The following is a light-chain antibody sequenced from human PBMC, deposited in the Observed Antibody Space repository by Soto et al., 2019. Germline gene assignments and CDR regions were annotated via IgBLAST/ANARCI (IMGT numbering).Light chain of an antibody. Sequence: QSVLTQPPSVSGAPGQRVTISCTGSSSNIGAGYDVHWYQQLPGTAPKLLIYGNSNRPSGVPDRFSGSKSGTSASLAITGLQAEDEADYYCQSYDSSRTGCVFGERTKLTVL. CDR3: QSYDSSRTGCV. CDR2: GNS. CDR1: SSNIGAGYD. V-gene: IGLV1-40*01. J-gene: IGLJ3*02.